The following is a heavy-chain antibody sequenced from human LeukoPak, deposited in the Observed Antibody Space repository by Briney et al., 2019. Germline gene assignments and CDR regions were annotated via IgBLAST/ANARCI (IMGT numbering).Heavy chain of an antibody. CDR2: ISGGGGST. D-gene: IGHD2-2*01. CDR1: GFTFSSYA. CDR3: AKDSQDIVVVPAADY. J-gene: IGHJ4*02. Sequence: GGSLRLSCAASGFTFSSYAMSWVRQAPGKGLEWVSAISGGGGSTYYADSVKGRFTISRDNSKNTLYLQMNSLRAEDTAVYYCAKDSQDIVVVPAADYWGQGTLVTVSS. V-gene: IGHV3-23*01.